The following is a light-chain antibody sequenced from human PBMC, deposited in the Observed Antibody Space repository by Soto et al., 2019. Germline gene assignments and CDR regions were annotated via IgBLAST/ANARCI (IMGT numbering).Light chain of an antibody. V-gene: IGKV1-5*03. CDR2: TAS. CDR1: QSISTW. J-gene: IGKJ1*01. Sequence: IQLTQSPSSLSASVGDSVTITCRASQSISTWLAWYQQKPGKAPKLLIYTASNLEGGVPSRFSGSGSGTEFTLTISSLQPDDFATYYCQQYNSYSWTFGQGTKVDIK. CDR3: QQYNSYSWT.